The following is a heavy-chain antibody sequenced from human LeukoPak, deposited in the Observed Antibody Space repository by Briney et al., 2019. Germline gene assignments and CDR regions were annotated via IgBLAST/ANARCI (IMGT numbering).Heavy chain of an antibody. V-gene: IGHV1-2*02. D-gene: IGHD2-2*01. J-gene: IGHJ4*02. Sequence: ASVKVSCKASGYTFIGYYMHWVRQAPGQGLEWMGWINPNSGGTNYAQKFQGRVTMTRDTSISTAYMELSRLRSDDTAVYYCARGRYCSSTSCIPGDYWGQGTLVTVSS. CDR3: ARGRYCSSTSCIPGDY. CDR1: GYTFIGYY. CDR2: INPNSGGT.